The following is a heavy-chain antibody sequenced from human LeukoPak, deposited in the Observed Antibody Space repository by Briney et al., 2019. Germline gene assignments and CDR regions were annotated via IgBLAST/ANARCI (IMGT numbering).Heavy chain of an antibody. V-gene: IGHV3-20*04. D-gene: IGHD3-22*01. CDR1: GFTFDDYG. CDR2: INWNGGST. Sequence: GGSLRLSCAASGFTFDDYGMSWVRQAPGKGLEWVSGINWNGGSTGYADSVKGRSTISRDNAKNSLYLQMNSLRAEDTAVYYCARDGSSGYYYGWFDPWGQGTLVTVSS. CDR3: ARDGSSGYYYGWFDP. J-gene: IGHJ5*02.